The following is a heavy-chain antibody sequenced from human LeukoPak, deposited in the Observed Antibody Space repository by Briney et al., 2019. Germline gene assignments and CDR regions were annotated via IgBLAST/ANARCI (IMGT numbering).Heavy chain of an antibody. CDR3: AREGDYGNYFDY. CDR1: GGSFSGYY. J-gene: IGHJ4*02. Sequence: PSETLSLTCAVYGGSFSGYYWSCIRQPPGKGLEWIGEINHSGSTNYNPSLKSRVTISVDTSKNQFSLRLSSVTAADTAVYYCAREGDYGNYFDYWGQGTLVTVSS. V-gene: IGHV4-34*01. CDR2: INHSGST. D-gene: IGHD4-17*01.